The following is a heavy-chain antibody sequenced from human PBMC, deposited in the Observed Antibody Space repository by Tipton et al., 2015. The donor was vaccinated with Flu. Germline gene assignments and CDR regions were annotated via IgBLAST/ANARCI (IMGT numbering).Heavy chain of an antibody. D-gene: IGHD2-15*01. CDR2: IYTDGGT. CDR3: ARGYCSGGNCYNAFDI. J-gene: IGHJ3*02. V-gene: IGHV4-61*02. CDR1: GVAISSGSYY. Sequence: TLSLTCTVSGVAISSGSYYWSWIRQPAGKGLEWVGRIYTDGGTDYNATLRSRVSISVDTSKNQFSLNLRSVSAADTAVYYCARGYCSGGNCYNAFDIWGQGTMVTVSS.